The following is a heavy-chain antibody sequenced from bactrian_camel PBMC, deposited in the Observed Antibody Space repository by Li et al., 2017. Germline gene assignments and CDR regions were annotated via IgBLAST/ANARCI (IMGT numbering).Heavy chain of an antibody. J-gene: IGHJ4*01. D-gene: IGHD4*01. CDR3: AAHYSSYAVPCGPGLWEYKY. CDR1: GSNVNAFC. CDR2: IPSARTGLIGA. Sequence: QVQLVESGGGSVQPGGSLRLSYAASGSNVNAFCMAWFRQVSGKEREWVANIPSARTGLIGAHYADSVGGRFTISPNSAKDTLYLLMNNLKTEDAAVYYCAAHYSSYAVPCGPGLWEYKYWGQGTQVTVS. V-gene: IGHV3S1*01.